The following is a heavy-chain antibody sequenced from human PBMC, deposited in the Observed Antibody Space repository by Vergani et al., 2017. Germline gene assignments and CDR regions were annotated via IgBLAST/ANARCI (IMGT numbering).Heavy chain of an antibody. V-gene: IGHV3-11*04. J-gene: IGHJ4*02. CDR3: ARAEVIYDILTSYYIGPPGY. CDR2: ISSSGSTI. D-gene: IGHD3-9*01. CDR1: GFTFSDYY. Sequence: QVQLVESGGGLVKPGGSLRLSCAASGFTFSDYYMSWIRQAPGKGLEWVSYISSSGSTIYYADSVKGRFTISRDNAKNSLYLQMNSLRAEDTAVYYCARAEVIYDILTSYYIGPPGYWGQGTLVTVSS.